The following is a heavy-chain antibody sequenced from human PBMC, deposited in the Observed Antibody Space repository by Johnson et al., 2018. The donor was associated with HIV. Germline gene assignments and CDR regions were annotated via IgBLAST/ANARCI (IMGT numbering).Heavy chain of an antibody. Sequence: QVQLVESGGGVVQPGRSLRLSCAASGFTFSSYGMHWVRQAPGKGLEWVAVISYDGSNKYYADSVKGRFTISRDNSKNTLYLQMNRLKVEDTAVYYCARGAAFDMRGRGTMVTVSS. J-gene: IGHJ3*02. CDR2: ISYDGSNK. V-gene: IGHV3-30*03. CDR3: ARGAAFDM. CDR1: GFTFSSYG.